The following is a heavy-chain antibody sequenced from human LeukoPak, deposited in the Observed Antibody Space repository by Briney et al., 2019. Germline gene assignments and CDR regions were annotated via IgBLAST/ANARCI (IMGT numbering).Heavy chain of an antibody. CDR3: ARSVVAGSGNFDY. D-gene: IGHD6-19*01. J-gene: IGHJ4*02. CDR1: GYTFTGNY. V-gene: IGHV1-2*02. CDR2: INPNSGGT. Sequence: ASVTLSCKGSGYTFTGNYMYWMRLAPGQGHEWMGWINPNSGGTKTAQTFQGRVTMTRDTSISTAYMELSRLRSDDTAVYFCARSVVAGSGNFDYWGQGTLVTVS.